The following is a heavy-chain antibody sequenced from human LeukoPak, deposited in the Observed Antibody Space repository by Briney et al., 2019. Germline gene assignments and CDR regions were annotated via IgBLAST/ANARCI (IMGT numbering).Heavy chain of an antibody. CDR2: ISHDLKYQ. Sequence: SCKASGYTITGYYMHWVRQAPGKGLEWVAVISHDLKYQAYADSVKGRFTISRDDSKNTLYVQMNSLRTEDTAFYYCARDVNNYFDYWGLGTLVTVSS. J-gene: IGHJ4*02. V-gene: IGHV3-30*04. CDR3: ARDVNNYFDY. CDR1: GYTITGYY.